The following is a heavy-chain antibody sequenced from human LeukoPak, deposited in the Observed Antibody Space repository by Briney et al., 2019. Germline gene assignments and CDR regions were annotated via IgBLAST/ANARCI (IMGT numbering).Heavy chain of an antibody. CDR3: ARARYSGKLFDY. Sequence: SQTLSLTCTVSGGSISSGGYYWSWIRQHPGQGLEWIGYIYYSGSTYYNPSLKSRVTISIDTSKNQFSLKLSSVTAADTAVYYCARARYSGKLFDYWGQGTLVTVSS. J-gene: IGHJ4*02. D-gene: IGHD1-26*01. V-gene: IGHV4-31*03. CDR2: IYYSGST. CDR1: GGSISSGGYY.